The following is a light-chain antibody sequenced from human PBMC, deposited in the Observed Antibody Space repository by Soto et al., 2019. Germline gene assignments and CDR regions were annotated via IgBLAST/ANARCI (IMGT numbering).Light chain of an antibody. Sequence: EIVMTQSPGTLSVSPGERATLSCRASQSVSSSLAWYQQRPGQAPRLLIYGASTRATGVPARFSGSGSGTXXXXXXXXXXXXXXAVYYCQQYNNWPPYTFGQGTKLQIK. J-gene: IGKJ2*01. CDR3: QQYNNWPPYT. CDR1: QSVSSS. CDR2: GAS. V-gene: IGKV3-15*01.